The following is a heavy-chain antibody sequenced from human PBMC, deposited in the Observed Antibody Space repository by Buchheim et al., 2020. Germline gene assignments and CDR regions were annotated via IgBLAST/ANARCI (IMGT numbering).Heavy chain of an antibody. CDR1: GGSISSGGYY. CDR3: ARGDIVVVPAATHDEYYFDY. D-gene: IGHD2-2*01. V-gene: IGHV4-31*03. Sequence: QVQLQESGPGLVKLSQTLSLTCTVSGGSISSGGYYWSWIRQHPGKGLEWIGYIYYSGSTYYNPSLKSRVTISVDTSKNQFSLKLSSVTAADTAVYYCARGDIVVVPAATHDEYYFDYWGQGTL. J-gene: IGHJ4*02. CDR2: IYYSGST.